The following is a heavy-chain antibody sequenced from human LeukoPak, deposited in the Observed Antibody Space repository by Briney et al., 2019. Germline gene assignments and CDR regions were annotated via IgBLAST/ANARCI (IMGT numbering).Heavy chain of an antibody. CDR1: GLTFSNYA. V-gene: IGHV3-23*01. CDR2: IIDSGRKT. J-gene: IGHJ4*02. D-gene: IGHD3-10*01. CDR3: AKITKASTPNY. Sequence: GGSLRLSCAASGLTFSNYAMNWVRQASGKGLGCVSGIIDSGRKTYDADSVKGRFSISRDNSKNTVYLQMSDLRAEDTAVYYCAKITKASTPNYWGQGTLVTVSS.